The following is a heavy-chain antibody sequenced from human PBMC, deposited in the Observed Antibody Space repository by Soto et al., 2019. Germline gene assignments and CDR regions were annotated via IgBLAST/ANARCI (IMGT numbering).Heavy chain of an antibody. V-gene: IGHV4-39*01. CDR1: GGSISSSKYY. Sequence: QLQLRESGPGRVKPSETLSLTCTVSGGSISSSKYYWGWIRQPPGKGLEWIGSVHYGGTTYYNPSLRSRVTLSVDTSRDQFSLKLSSVTAADTAVYYCATYSGTSGEFAYWGQGTLVTVSS. CDR3: ATYSGTSGEFAY. CDR2: VHYGGTT. J-gene: IGHJ4*02. D-gene: IGHD1-26*01.